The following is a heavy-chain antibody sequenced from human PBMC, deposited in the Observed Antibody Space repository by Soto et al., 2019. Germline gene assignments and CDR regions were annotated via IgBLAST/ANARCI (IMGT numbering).Heavy chain of an antibody. V-gene: IGHV3-30*18. CDR1: GFTFSSYG. CDR3: AKVVHSSSPPSDPYYYYYGMDV. J-gene: IGHJ6*02. D-gene: IGHD6-6*01. CDR2: ISYDGSNK. Sequence: GGSLRLSCAASGFTFSSYGMHWVRQAPGKGLEWVAVISYDGSNKYYADSVKGRFTISRDNSKNTLYLQMNSLRAEDTAVYYCAKVVHSSSPPSDPYYYYYGMDVWGQGTTVTVSS.